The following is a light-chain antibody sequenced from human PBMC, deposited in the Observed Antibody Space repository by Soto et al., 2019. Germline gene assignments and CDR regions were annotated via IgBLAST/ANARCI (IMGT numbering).Light chain of an antibody. V-gene: IGKV1-12*01. CDR1: QDIITW. J-gene: IGKJ3*01. Sequence: DIQMTQSPSYVSASEGDRVTITCRASQDIITWLAWFQQKPGKAPRLLIYSASTLQRGVPSRFRGMGPGTEFTLTFTRLQPEDVATYFCKRPASFPFTFGPGTKVDV. CDR2: SAS. CDR3: KRPASFPFT.